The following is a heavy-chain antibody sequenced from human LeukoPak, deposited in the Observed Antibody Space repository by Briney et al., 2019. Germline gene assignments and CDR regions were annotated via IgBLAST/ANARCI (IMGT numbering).Heavy chain of an antibody. CDR1: GGSISSSSYY. CDR2: IYYSGST. J-gene: IGHJ6*03. CDR3: ASRRGEYYYYYYMDV. V-gene: IGHV4-39*01. D-gene: IGHD3-3*01. Sequence: SETLSLTCTVSGGSISSSSYYWGWIRQPPGKGMERIGRIYYSGSTYYNPSLKSRVTISVDTSKNQFSLKLSSVTAADTAVYYCASRRGEYYYYYYMDVWGKGTTVTVSS.